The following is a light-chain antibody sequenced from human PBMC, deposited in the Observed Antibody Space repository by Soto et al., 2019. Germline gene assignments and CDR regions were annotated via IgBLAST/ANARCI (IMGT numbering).Light chain of an antibody. CDR3: QQRSNWPYT. Sequence: EIVLTQSPATLSLSPGERATLSCRASHSISNYVVWYQQKPGQAPRRLIYDASNRATGIPARFSGSGSGTDFTLTISSLEPEDFAVYYCQQRSNWPYTFGQGTNLEI. V-gene: IGKV3-11*01. J-gene: IGKJ2*01. CDR1: HSISNY. CDR2: DAS.